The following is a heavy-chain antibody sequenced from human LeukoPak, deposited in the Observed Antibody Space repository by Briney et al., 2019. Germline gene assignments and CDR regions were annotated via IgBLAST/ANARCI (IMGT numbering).Heavy chain of an antibody. Sequence: GGSLRLSCAASGFTFSSYWMSWVHQAPGKGLEWVANIKQDGSEKYYVDSVKGRFTISRDNAKNSLYLQMNSLRAEDMVVYYCARDRGSRYFDWLHTSYYYYGMDVWGQGTTVTVSS. CDR1: GFTFSSYW. CDR3: ARDRGSRYFDWLHTSYYYYGMDV. J-gene: IGHJ6*02. CDR2: IKQDGSEK. D-gene: IGHD3-9*01. V-gene: IGHV3-7*01.